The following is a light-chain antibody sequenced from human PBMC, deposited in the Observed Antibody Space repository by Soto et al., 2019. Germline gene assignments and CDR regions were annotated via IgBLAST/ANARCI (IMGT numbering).Light chain of an antibody. Sequence: QSGLTQPPSASGSPGQSVTLSCTGTSSDVGGYNYVSWYQQHPGKAPKLMIYEVSKRPSGVPDRFSGSKSGNTASLTVSGLQAEDEADYYCSSYAGSNVVFGTGTKVTVL. CDR2: EVS. CDR3: SSYAGSNVV. J-gene: IGLJ1*01. V-gene: IGLV2-8*01. CDR1: SSDVGGYNY.